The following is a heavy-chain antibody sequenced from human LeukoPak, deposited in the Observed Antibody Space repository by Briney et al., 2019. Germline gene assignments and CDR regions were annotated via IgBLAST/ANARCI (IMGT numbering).Heavy chain of an antibody. CDR3: AREDYGSGSYCDY. CDR1: GFTFSSYA. V-gene: IGHV3-30*04. Sequence: GRSLRLSCAASGFTFSSYAMHWVRQAPGKGLEWVAVISYDGSNKYYADSVKGRFTISRDNSKNTLYLQMNSLRAEDTAVYYCAREDYGSGSYCDYWGQGTRVTVSS. CDR2: ISYDGSNK. J-gene: IGHJ4*02. D-gene: IGHD3-10*01.